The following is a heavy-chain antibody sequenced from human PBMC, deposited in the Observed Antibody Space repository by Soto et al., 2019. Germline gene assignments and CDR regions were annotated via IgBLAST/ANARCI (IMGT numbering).Heavy chain of an antibody. CDR1: GFTFSSYA. J-gene: IGHJ4*02. D-gene: IGHD3-3*01. Sequence: LSLSCAASGFTFSSYAMHWVRQAPGKGLEWVAVISYDGSNKYYADSVKGRFTISRDNSKNTLYLQMNSLRAEDTAVYYCARVSGTYGPFDYWGQGTLVTVSS. CDR2: ISYDGSNK. V-gene: IGHV3-30-3*01. CDR3: ARVSGTYGPFDY.